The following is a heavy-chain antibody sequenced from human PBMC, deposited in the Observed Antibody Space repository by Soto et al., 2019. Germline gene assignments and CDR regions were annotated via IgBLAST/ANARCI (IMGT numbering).Heavy chain of an antibody. CDR3: AGYSNSWSKYVKH. CDR1: GGSFSGYC. V-gene: IGHV4-34*01. Sequence: SETLSLTCAVYGGSFSGYCWSWIRQTPGERLEWVGDICHGGGANYNPSLKSRVSFSMDPSKNQFSLKLNSVMAADAAVYYCAGYSNSWSKYVKHWGRGSLVTV. D-gene: IGHD6-13*01. CDR2: ICHGGGA. J-gene: IGHJ1*01.